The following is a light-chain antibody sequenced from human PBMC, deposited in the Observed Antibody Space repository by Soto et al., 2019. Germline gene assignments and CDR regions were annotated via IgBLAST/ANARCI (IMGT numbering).Light chain of an antibody. CDR2: KAS. Sequence: DIQMTQSPSTLSVSVGDRVTITCRASQSISSWLAWYQQKPGTAPKLLIYKASTLQTGVPSRFSGSGSGTEFSLTISSLQPDDFATYYCQQYNDNWTFGQGTKVEIK. V-gene: IGKV1-5*03. CDR3: QQYNDNWT. J-gene: IGKJ1*01. CDR1: QSISSW.